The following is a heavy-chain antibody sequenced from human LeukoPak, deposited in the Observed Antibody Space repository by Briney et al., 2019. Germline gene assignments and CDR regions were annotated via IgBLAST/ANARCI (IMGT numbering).Heavy chain of an antibody. CDR1: GFTFSSYG. Sequence: GGSLRLSCAASGFTFSSYGMHWVRQAPGKGLEWVAFIRYDGSNKYYADSVKGRFTISRDNSKNTLYLQMNSLRAEDTAVYYCAKDWGDYYYYYYMDVWGKGTTVTVSS. V-gene: IGHV3-30*02. CDR3: AKDWGDYYYYYYMDV. J-gene: IGHJ6*03. D-gene: IGHD3-16*01. CDR2: IRYDGSNK.